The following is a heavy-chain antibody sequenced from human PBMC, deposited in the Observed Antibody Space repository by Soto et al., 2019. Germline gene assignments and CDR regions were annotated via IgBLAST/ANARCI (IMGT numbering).Heavy chain of an antibody. CDR2: IITLFGTS. Sequence: VQLMQSGAEVKKPGSSVKVSCKASGGTFSSHSINWVRQAPGQGLEWMGGIITLFGTSNYAQNFQGRVTMTSGQATSTAYMELNSLTSDVAAGFYCAREVAYGDFSAALLAWGQGTLVTVSS. CDR1: GGTFSSHS. V-gene: IGHV1-69*01. CDR3: AREVAYGDFSAALLA. D-gene: IGHD2-21*02. J-gene: IGHJ5*02.